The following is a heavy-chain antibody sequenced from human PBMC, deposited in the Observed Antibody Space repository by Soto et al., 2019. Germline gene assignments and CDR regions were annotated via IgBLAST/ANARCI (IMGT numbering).Heavy chain of an antibody. CDR2: IKQDGSED. CDR1: GLTFSDHW. D-gene: IGHD2-15*01. CDR3: TRGYCSGASCYYEFFFVD. Sequence: GGTLNLACAASGLTFSDHWMSWVRQAPGKGLEFVANIKQDGSEDFYVDSVEGRFTISRDNANNALYLQMSSLRAEDTAVYYCTRGYCSGASCYYEFFFVDWGHGTLVTVSS. J-gene: IGHJ4*01. V-gene: IGHV3-7*03.